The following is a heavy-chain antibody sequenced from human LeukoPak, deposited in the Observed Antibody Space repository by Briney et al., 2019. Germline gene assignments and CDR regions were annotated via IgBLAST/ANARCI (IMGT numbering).Heavy chain of an antibody. Sequence: SVKVSCKASGGTFSIYAISCVRQAPGKGLEWMGGIIPIFGTANCAQTLRGRVTITADKSTSTAYMELSNLRSEDTAVYYCARDIDGYNSAWFDPWGQGTLVTVSS. V-gene: IGHV1-69*06. CDR1: GGTFSIYA. CDR2: IIPIFGTA. J-gene: IGHJ5*02. CDR3: ARDIDGYNSAWFDP. D-gene: IGHD5-24*01.